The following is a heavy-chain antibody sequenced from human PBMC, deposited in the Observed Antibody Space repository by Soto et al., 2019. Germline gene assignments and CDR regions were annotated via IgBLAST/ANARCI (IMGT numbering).Heavy chain of an antibody. Sequence: QVQLVQSGAEVKKPGSSVKVSCKASGGTFSSYTISWVRQAPGQGLEWMGRIIPILGIANYAQKFQGRVKNTGDQTPSTAYMELSSLESEDTGVYYCARERNRANWFDPWGQGTLVNVSS. CDR3: ARERNRANWFDP. D-gene: IGHD1-1*01. CDR1: GGTFSSYT. V-gene: IGHV1-69*08. CDR2: IIPILGIA. J-gene: IGHJ5*02.